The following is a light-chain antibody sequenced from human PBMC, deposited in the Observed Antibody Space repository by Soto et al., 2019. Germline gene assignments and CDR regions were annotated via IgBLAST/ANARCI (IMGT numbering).Light chain of an antibody. Sequence: QSVLTQPASVSGSPGQSITISCTGTSSDVGGYNDVSWYQQQPGKAHKLMIYDVSNRPSGVSNRFSGSKSGNTASLTISGLQAEDEADYYCRSYTSSSTYVFGTGTKVTVL. CDR2: DVS. CDR1: SSDVGGYND. CDR3: RSYTSSSTYV. V-gene: IGLV2-14*01. J-gene: IGLJ1*01.